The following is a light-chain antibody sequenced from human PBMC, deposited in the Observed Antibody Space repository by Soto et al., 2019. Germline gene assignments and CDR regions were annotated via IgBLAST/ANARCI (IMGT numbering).Light chain of an antibody. Sequence: QSALTQPASLSGSPGQSITISCTGTSSDVGGSGLVSWYQFHPGKAPKLLIFEGFKRPSGISNRFSGSKSGSTASLTISGLQAEDEADYSCCSYAGRSTWDVVFGGGTKVTVL. V-gene: IGLV2-23*01. CDR2: EGF. CDR1: SSDVGGSGL. J-gene: IGLJ2*01. CDR3: CSYAGRSTWDVV.